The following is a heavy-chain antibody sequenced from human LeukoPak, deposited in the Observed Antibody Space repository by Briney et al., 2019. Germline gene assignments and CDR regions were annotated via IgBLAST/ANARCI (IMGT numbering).Heavy chain of an antibody. J-gene: IGHJ3*02. CDR3: TRTNLTDCSGGDCFDLFDI. CDR1: GFAFSDHY. Sequence: GGSLRLSCAASGFAFSDHYMDWVRQAPGKGLEWIGRIRKKVNSYTTEYAASVKGRFTLSRDDSKNSLYLQMSSLKTEDTAVYYCTRTNLTDCSGGDCFDLFDIWGQGTMVTVSS. CDR2: IRKKVNSYTT. D-gene: IGHD2-15*01. V-gene: IGHV3-72*01.